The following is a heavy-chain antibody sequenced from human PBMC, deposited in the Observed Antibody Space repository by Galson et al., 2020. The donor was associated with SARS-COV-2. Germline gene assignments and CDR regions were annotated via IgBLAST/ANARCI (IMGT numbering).Heavy chain of an antibody. J-gene: IGHJ3*02. D-gene: IGHD3-22*01. CDR3: ARRAYYYDRRDAFDI. Sequence: SETLSPTCAVYGGSFSGYYWSWIRQPPGKGLEWIGEINHSGSTNYNPSLKSRVTISVDTSKNQFSLKLSSVTAADTAVYYCARRAYYYDRRDAFDIWGQGTMVTVSS. CDR1: GGSFSGYY. V-gene: IGHV4-34*01. CDR2: INHSGST.